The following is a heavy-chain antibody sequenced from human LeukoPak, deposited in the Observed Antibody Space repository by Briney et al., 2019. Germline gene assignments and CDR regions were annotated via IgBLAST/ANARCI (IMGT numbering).Heavy chain of an antibody. CDR2: IYSGGST. D-gene: IGHD1-1*01. CDR3: ARAPERTWYSDL. CDR1: GFTVSSNY. J-gene: IGHJ2*01. Sequence: QPGGSLRLSCEASGFTVSSNYMSWVPQAPGKGLVWVSLIYSGGSTYYADSVKGRFTISSDNSKNTLYLQMNSLRAEDTAVYYCARAPERTWYSDLWGRGTLVTVSS. V-gene: IGHV3-66*01.